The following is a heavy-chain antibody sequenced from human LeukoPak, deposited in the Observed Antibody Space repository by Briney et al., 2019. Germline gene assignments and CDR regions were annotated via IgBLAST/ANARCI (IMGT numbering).Heavy chain of an antibody. Sequence: SETLSLTCTVSGGSISSGSYYWSWIRQPAGKGLEWIGRIYTSGSTNYNPSLKSRVTISVDTSKNQFSLKLSSVTAADTAVYYCARDVYFDYWGQGTLVTVSS. V-gene: IGHV4-61*02. CDR1: GGSISSGSYY. J-gene: IGHJ4*02. CDR2: IYTSGST. CDR3: ARDVYFDY.